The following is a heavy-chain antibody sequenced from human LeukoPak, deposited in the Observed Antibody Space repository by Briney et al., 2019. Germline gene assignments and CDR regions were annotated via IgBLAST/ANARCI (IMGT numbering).Heavy chain of an antibody. D-gene: IGHD3-22*01. Sequence: KPSETLSLTCTVSGGSISSSSYYWGWIRQPPGKGLEWIGSILYSGSTYYKSSLKSRVTISVDTSKNQFSLKLSSVTAADTAVYYCARGSYSGGYYYMDAFDIWGQGTVVTVSS. V-gene: IGHV4-39*07. J-gene: IGHJ3*02. CDR2: ILYSGST. CDR3: ARGSYSGGYYYMDAFDI. CDR1: GGSISSSSYY.